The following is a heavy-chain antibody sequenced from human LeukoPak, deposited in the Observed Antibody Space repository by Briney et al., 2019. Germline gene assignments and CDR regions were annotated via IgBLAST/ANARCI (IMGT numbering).Heavy chain of an antibody. D-gene: IGHD1-20*01. CDR1: GFTFSSYA. CDR3: ARALTGTTDEGIDY. Sequence: PGRSLRLSCAASGFTFSSYAMHWVRQAPGKGLEWVAVISYDGSNKYYADSVKGRFTISRDNSKNTLYLQMNSLRAEDTAVYYCARALTGTTDEGIDYWGQGTLVTVSS. J-gene: IGHJ4*02. CDR2: ISYDGSNK. V-gene: IGHV3-30*04.